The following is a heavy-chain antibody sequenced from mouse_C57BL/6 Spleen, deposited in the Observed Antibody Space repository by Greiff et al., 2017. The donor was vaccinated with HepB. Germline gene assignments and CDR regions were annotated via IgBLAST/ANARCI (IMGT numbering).Heavy chain of an antibody. CDR3: ASGPYYAMDY. CDR1: GFTFSDYG. Sequence: EVQVVESGGGLVKPGGSLKLSCAASGFTFSDYGMHWVRQAPEKGLEWVAYISSGSSTIYYADTVKGRFTLSRDNAKNTLFLQMTSLRSEDTAMYYCASGPYYAMDYWGQGTSVTVSS. V-gene: IGHV5-17*01. J-gene: IGHJ4*01. CDR2: ISSGSSTI.